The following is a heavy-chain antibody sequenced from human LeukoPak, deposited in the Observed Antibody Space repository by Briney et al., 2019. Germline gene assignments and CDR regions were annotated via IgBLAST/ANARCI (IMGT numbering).Heavy chain of an antibody. J-gene: IGHJ5*02. CDR3: AREEEQMARGLDP. CDR1: GGSISTYY. Sequence: SQTLSLTCTVSGGSISTYYWSWIRQPAGRGLEWIGRIYTSGSPNYNPSLKSRVTMSVDTSKNQFSLKLSSVTAADTAVYYCAREEEQMARGLDPWGQGALVTVSS. V-gene: IGHV4-4*07. CDR2: IYTSGSP. D-gene: IGHD5-24*01.